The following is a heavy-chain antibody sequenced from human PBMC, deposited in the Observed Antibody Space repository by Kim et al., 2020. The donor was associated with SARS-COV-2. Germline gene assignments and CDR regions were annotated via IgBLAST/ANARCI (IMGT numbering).Heavy chain of an antibody. Sequence: GGSLRLSCAASGFTFSSYGMHWVRQAPGKGLEWVAVISYDGSNKYYADSVKGRFTISRDNSKNTLYLQMNSLRAEDTAVYYCAKTRHGEDTAMGTFFDYWGQGTLVTVSS. CDR1: GFTFSSYG. J-gene: IGHJ4*02. V-gene: IGHV3-30*18. CDR2: ISYDGSNK. D-gene: IGHD5-18*01. CDR3: AKTRHGEDTAMGTFFDY.